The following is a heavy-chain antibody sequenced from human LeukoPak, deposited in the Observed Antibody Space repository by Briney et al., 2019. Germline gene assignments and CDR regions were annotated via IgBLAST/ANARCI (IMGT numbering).Heavy chain of an antibody. Sequence: GGSLRLSCAASEFTVSSNYMNWVRQAPGRGLEWVSVISGSGVSTHYADSVKGRFTISRDNSKNTLYLQMNSLRAEDTAVYYCAKDFTIFGVVTNNWFDPWGQGTLVTVSS. CDR1: EFTVSSNY. J-gene: IGHJ5*02. CDR2: ISGSGVST. D-gene: IGHD3-3*01. CDR3: AKDFTIFGVVTNNWFDP. V-gene: IGHV3-23*01.